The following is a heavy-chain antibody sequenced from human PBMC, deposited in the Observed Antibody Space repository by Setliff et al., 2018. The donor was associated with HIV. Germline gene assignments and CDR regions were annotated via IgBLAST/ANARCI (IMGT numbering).Heavy chain of an antibody. Sequence: PSETLSLTCTVAGDSITRSDYYWGWIRQPPGKGLEWIGNIHTSGNANYNPSLNSRVTISVDTSKNHFSLKLSSVTAADTAVYYCARSLLPSITVAGTIGYWGQGSLVTVSS. CDR2: IHTSGNA. V-gene: IGHV4-39*02. CDR1: GDSITRSDYY. CDR3: ARSLLPSITVAGTIGY. D-gene: IGHD6-19*01. J-gene: IGHJ4*02.